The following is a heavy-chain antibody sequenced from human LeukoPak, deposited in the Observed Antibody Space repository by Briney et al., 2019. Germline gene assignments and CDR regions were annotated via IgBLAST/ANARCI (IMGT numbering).Heavy chain of an antibody. Sequence: PGRSLRLSCVVSGXTFSNYAMHWVRQAPGKGREWVAVISYDGSNKCSGDSVKGRFTISRDNSNNTLYLQMNSLRAEDTAVYYCAREWYGKQDLDYWGRGTLVTVSS. CDR2: ISYDGSNK. CDR3: AREWYGKQDLDY. V-gene: IGHV3-30*03. D-gene: IGHD2-15*01. J-gene: IGHJ4*02. CDR1: GXTFSNYA.